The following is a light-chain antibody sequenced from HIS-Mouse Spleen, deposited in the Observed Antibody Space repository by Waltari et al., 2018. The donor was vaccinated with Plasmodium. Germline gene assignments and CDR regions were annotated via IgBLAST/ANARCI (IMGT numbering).Light chain of an antibody. CDR3: QQYYSTPYT. J-gene: IGKJ2*01. V-gene: IGKV4-1*01. Sequence: DIVMTQSPDSLAVSPGERATINCKSSQSVLYSSNNKNYLAWYQQKPGQPPKLLIYWASTRESGVPYRFSGSGSGTDFTLTISSLQAEDVAVYYCQQYYSTPYTFGQGTKLEIK. CDR1: QSVLYSSNNKNY. CDR2: WAS.